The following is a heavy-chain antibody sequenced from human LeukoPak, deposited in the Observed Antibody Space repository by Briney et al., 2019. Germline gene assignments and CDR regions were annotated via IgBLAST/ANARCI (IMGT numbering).Heavy chain of an antibody. CDR2: ISSSGSTI. Sequence: GGSLRLSCAASGFTFSDYYMSWIRQAPGKGLEWVSYISSSGSTIYYTDSVKGRFTISRDNAKNSLYLQMNSLRAEDTAVYYCGSSLSSMGFDYWGQGTLVTVSS. CDR3: GSSLSSMGFDY. D-gene: IGHD6-13*01. J-gene: IGHJ4*02. CDR1: GFTFSDYY. V-gene: IGHV3-11*01.